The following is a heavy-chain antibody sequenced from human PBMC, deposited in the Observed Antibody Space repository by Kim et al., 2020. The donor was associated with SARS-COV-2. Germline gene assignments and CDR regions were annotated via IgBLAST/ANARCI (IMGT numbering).Heavy chain of an antibody. Sequence: SETLSLTCTVSGGSISSSSYYWGWIRQPPGKGLEWIGNIYYSGSTYYNPSLKSRVTIFVDTSKDQFSLKLSSVTAADTAVYFCASLKKPWIQLSLDAGDYWGQGTLVTVSS. CDR3: ASLKKPWIQLSLDAGDY. CDR1: GGSISSSSYY. V-gene: IGHV4-39*01. D-gene: IGHD5-18*01. CDR2: IYYSGST. J-gene: IGHJ4*02.